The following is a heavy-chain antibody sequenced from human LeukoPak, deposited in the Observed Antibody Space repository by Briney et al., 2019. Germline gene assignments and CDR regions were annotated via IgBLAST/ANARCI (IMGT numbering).Heavy chain of an antibody. CDR3: ARRSVETVMARPFDC. CDR1: GGSIRDNSYY. J-gene: IGHJ4*02. Sequence: PSETLSLTCTVSGGSIRDNSYYWGWIRQPPGKGLEWIGDIYFSGSTYYNPSLKSRVSMSLDTSKNQFSLRLSSVTAADTALYYCARRSVETVMARPFDCWGQGTLVIVSS. CDR2: IYFSGST. V-gene: IGHV4-39*07. D-gene: IGHD5-18*01.